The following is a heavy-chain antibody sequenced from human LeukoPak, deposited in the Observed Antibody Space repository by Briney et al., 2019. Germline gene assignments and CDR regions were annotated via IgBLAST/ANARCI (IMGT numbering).Heavy chain of an antibody. CDR2: ISWNSGSI. CDR1: GFTFDDYA. Sequence: PGGSLRLSCAASGFTFDDYAMHWVRQAPGKGLEGVSGISWNSGSIGYADSVKGRFTISRDNAKNSLYLQMNSLRAEDTALYYCAKGTYSSGWYWGQGTLVTVSS. J-gene: IGHJ4*02. V-gene: IGHV3-9*01. CDR3: AKGTYSSGWY. D-gene: IGHD6-19*01.